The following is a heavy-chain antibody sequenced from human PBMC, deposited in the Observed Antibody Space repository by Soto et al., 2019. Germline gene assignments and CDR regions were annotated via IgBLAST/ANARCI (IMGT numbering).Heavy chain of an antibody. CDR1: GFTVSSNY. Sequence: EVQLVESGGGLVQPGGSLRLSCAASGFTVSSNYMSWVRQAPGKGLEWVSVIYSGGSTYYADSVKGRCTISRDKSKKTLNLHMNSLRAEDTAAYYCARVYWEWIDYWGQGTLVTVSS. D-gene: IGHD3-3*01. CDR2: IYSGGST. J-gene: IGHJ4*02. V-gene: IGHV3-66*01. CDR3: ARVYWEWIDY.